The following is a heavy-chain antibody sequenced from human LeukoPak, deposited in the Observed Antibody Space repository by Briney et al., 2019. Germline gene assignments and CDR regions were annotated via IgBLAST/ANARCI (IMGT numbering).Heavy chain of an antibody. V-gene: IGHV4-39*01. J-gene: IGHJ6*02. CDR1: GGSISSSSYY. CDR3: ARPRREMVYAAGMDV. D-gene: IGHD2-8*01. CDR2: IYYSGST. Sequence: SETLSLTCTVSGGSISSSSYYWGWIRQPPGKGLEWIGSIYYSGSTYYNPSLKSRVTISVDTSKNQFSLKLSSVTAADTAVYYRARPRREMVYAAGMDVWGQGTTVTVSS.